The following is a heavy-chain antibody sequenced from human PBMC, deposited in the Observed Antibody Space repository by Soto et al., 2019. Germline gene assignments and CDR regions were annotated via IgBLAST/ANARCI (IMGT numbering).Heavy chain of an antibody. CDR2: ISGSGGST. V-gene: IGHV3-23*01. J-gene: IGHJ3*02. CDR1: EFTLTPYA. CDR3: VKNWQQLAGPAFDI. Sequence: GGSLRLSCAASEFTLTPYAMSWVRQAPGKGLEWVSAISGSGGSTYYADSVKGRFTISRDNSKNTLYLQMNSLRAEDTAVYYCVKNWQQLAGPAFDIWGQGTMVTVSS. D-gene: IGHD6-13*01.